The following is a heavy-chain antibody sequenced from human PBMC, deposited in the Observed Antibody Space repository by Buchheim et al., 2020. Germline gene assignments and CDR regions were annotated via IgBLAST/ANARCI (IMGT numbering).Heavy chain of an antibody. CDR1: GGSISSSSSY. J-gene: IGHJ4*02. Sequence: QLQLQESGPGLVKPSETLSLTCTVSGGSISSSSSYWGWIRQPPGKGLEWIGTIHYSGTTYYNPSLKSRGTISVDPSKNQLPLKLSSVTAADTAVYYCARERRDSYNLVDYWGQGTL. CDR2: IHYSGTT. D-gene: IGHD5-24*01. CDR3: ARERRDSYNLVDY. V-gene: IGHV4-39*02.